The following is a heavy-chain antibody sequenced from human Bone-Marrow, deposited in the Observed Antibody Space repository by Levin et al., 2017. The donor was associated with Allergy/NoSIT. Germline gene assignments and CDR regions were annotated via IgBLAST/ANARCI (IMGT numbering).Heavy chain of an antibody. Sequence: PGGSLRLSCAASGFTFSSYGMHWVRQAPGKGLEWVAVIWYDGSNKYYADSVKGRFTISRDNSKNTLYLQMNSLRAEDTAVYYCARALDYGGNPRMGYWGQGTLVTVSS. D-gene: IGHD4-23*01. CDR2: IWYDGSNK. CDR1: GFTFSSYG. V-gene: IGHV3-33*01. J-gene: IGHJ4*02. CDR3: ARALDYGGNPRMGY.